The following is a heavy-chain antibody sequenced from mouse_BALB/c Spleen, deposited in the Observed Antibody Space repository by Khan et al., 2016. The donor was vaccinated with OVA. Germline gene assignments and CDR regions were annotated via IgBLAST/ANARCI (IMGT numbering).Heavy chain of an antibody. J-gene: IGHJ3*01. CDR1: GYSFTSYY. CDR3: ARGTFAY. V-gene: IGHV1-31*01. Sequence: EVQLQESGPELMKPGASVKISCKASGYSFTSYYMHWMKQSHGKGLEWIGYIDPFNADTDYNQKFKGKATLTVDKSSTTAYMQRTSLTSDDSAVYDCARGTFAYWGQGTLVTVSA. CDR2: IDPFNADT. D-gene: IGHD3-3*01.